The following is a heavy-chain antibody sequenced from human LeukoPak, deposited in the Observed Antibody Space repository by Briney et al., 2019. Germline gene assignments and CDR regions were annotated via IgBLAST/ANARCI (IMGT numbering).Heavy chain of an antibody. V-gene: IGHV1-69*13. CDR3: ARSRHYYGSGRESGIYNWFDP. D-gene: IGHD3-10*01. CDR1: GGTFSSYA. CDR2: IIPIFGTA. Sequence: SVKVSCKASGGTFSSYAISWVRQAPGQGLEWMGGIIPIFGTANYAQKFQGRVTITADESASTAYMELSSLRSEDTAVYYCARSRHYYGSGRESGIYNWFDPWGQGTLVTVSS. J-gene: IGHJ5*02.